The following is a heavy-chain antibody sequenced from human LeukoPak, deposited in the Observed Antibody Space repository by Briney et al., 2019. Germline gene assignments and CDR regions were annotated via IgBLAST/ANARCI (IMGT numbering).Heavy chain of an antibody. CDR1: GFTFRNYW. CDR2: TKPDGSAE. J-gene: IGHJ4*02. Sequence: GGSLRLSCAASGFTFRNYWMGWVRQAPGKGLEWVANTKPDGSAEYYADSVRGRFTTSRDNANNFLYLQMNSLRAEDTAVYYCARDGGLNTNFDCWGQGTLVTVSS. CDR3: ARDGGLNTNFDC. D-gene: IGHD2-15*01. V-gene: IGHV3-7*01.